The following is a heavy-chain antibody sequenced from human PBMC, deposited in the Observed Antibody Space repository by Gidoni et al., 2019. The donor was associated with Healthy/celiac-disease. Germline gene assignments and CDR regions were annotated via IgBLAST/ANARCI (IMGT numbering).Heavy chain of an antibody. Sequence: EVQLVQSGAEVKKPGESLRISCKGSGYSFTSYWISWVRQMPGKGLEWMGRIDPSDSYTNYSPSFQGHVTISADKSISTAYLQWSSLKASDTAMYYCARQSESYYYDSSGWLGYWGQGTLVTVSS. CDR2: IDPSDSYT. CDR1: GYSFTSYW. D-gene: IGHD3-22*01. CDR3: ARQSESYYYDSSGWLGY. J-gene: IGHJ4*02. V-gene: IGHV5-10-1*03.